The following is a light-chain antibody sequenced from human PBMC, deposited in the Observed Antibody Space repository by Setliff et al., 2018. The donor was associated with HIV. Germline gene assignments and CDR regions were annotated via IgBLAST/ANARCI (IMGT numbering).Light chain of an antibody. CDR1: SSDVGAYNY. CDR2: EVS. Sequence: SALAQPASVSGSPGQSITISCTGTSSDVGAYNYVSWYQQDPGKAPKLMIYEVSNRPSGVSDRFSGSKSGNTASLTISGLQAEDEADYYCSSYTGSSTLYVFGTGTKVTVL. V-gene: IGLV2-14*01. CDR3: SSYTGSSTLYV. J-gene: IGLJ1*01.